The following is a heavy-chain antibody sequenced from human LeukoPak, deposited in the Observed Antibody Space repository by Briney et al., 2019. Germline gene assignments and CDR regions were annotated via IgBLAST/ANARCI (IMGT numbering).Heavy chain of an antibody. D-gene: IGHD6-6*01. CDR3: ARCVYSSSSEVWYFYY. CDR1: GCTFSSYA. V-gene: IGHV1-69*05. J-gene: IGHJ4*02. Sequence: ASVKLSCKASGCTFSSYAISWVRQAPGQGLEWMGGIIPIFGTANYAQKFQGRVTITTDESTSTAYMELSSLRSEDTGVHHCARCVYSSSSEVWYFYYWGEGTPVTVSS. CDR2: IIPIFGTA.